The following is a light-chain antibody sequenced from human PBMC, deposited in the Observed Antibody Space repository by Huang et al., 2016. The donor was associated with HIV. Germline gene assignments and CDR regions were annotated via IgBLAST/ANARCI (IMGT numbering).Light chain of an antibody. CDR3: QQYNNWPPLT. Sequence: EIVMTQSPATLYVSPGESATLSCRASQSVSSNLAWYQQKPGQAPSLLIYDASTRATGVPVRFTVSGSGTECTLTINSLQSEDFAVYYCQQYNNWPPLTFGGGTKVEIK. CDR2: DAS. J-gene: IGKJ4*01. CDR1: QSVSSN. V-gene: IGKV3-15*01.